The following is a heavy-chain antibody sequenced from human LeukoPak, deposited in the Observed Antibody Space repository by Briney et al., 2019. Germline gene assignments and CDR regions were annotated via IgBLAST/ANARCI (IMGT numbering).Heavy chain of an antibody. D-gene: IGHD3-3*01. CDR1: GYTFTGCY. J-gene: IGHJ6*03. CDR2: FNPNSGGT. CDR3: ARDAYYDFWSGDRDYYYMDV. V-gene: IGHV1-2*02. Sequence: GASVKVSCKASGYTFTGCYMHWVRQAPGQGLEWMGWFNPNSGGTNYAQKFQGRVTMTRDTSISTAYMELSRLRSDDTAVYYCARDAYYDFWSGDRDYYYMDVWGKGTTVTVSS.